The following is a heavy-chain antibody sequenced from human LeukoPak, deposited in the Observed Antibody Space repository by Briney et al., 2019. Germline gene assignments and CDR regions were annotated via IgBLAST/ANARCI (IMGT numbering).Heavy chain of an antibody. CDR2: IYYSGST. D-gene: IGHD7-27*01. CDR3: AREGRDWGFDY. Sequence: SETLSLTCTVSGGSISSYYWSWIRQPPGKGLEWIGYIYYSGSTYYNPSLKSRVTISVDASKNQFSLKLSSVTAADTAVYYCAREGRDWGFDYWGQGTLVTVSS. CDR1: GGSISSYY. V-gene: IGHV4-30-4*01. J-gene: IGHJ4*02.